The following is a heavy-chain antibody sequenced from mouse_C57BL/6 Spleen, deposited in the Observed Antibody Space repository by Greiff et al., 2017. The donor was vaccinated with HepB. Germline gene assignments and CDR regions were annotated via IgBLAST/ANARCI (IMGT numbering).Heavy chain of an antibody. Sequence: EVQLQQSGPELVKPGASVKISCKASGYTFTDYYMNWVKQSHGKSLEWIGDINPNNGGTSYNQKFKGKATLTVDKSSSTAYMELRSLTSEDSAVYYCARCDYSNWYFDVWGTGTTVTVSS. V-gene: IGHV1-26*01. CDR3: ARCDYSNWYFDV. CDR1: GYTFTDYY. CDR2: INPNNGGT. D-gene: IGHD2-5*01. J-gene: IGHJ1*03.